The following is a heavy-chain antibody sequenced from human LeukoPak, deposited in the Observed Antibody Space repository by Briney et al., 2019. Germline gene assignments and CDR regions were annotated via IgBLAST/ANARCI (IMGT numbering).Heavy chain of an antibody. CDR1: GGTFSSYA. Sequence: GASVKVSCKASGGTFSSYAISWVRQAPGQGLEWMGGIIPIFGTANYAQKFQGRVTITTDESTSTAYMELSSLRSEDTAVYYCARDAGSGRPYYYYGMDVWGQGTTVTVSS. CDR3: ARDAGSGRPYYYYGMDV. CDR2: IIPIFGTA. J-gene: IGHJ6*02. D-gene: IGHD3-10*01. V-gene: IGHV1-69*05.